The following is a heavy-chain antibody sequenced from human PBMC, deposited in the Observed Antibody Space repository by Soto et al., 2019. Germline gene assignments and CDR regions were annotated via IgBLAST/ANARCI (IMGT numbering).Heavy chain of an antibody. V-gene: IGHV3-23*01. CDR3: AKDDAWERGRGKFDY. CDR1: GFTFSSYA. J-gene: IGHJ4*02. Sequence: ASVKVSCAASGFTFSSYAMSWVRQAPGKGLEWVSAISGSGGSTYYADSVKGRFTISRDNSKNTLYLQMNSLRAEDTAVYYCAKDDAWERGRGKFDYWGQGTLVTVSS. D-gene: IGHD1-26*01. CDR2: ISGSGGST.